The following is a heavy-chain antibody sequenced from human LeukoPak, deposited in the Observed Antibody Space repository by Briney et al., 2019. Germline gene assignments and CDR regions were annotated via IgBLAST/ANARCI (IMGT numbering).Heavy chain of an antibody. J-gene: IGHJ5*02. Sequence: GGSLRLSCAASGFTFSSYAMHWVRQAPGKGLEWVAVTSDDGSNKYYADSVRGRFTISRDNSKNTLYLQMNSLRAEDTAVYYCARDRGYSYGENWFDPWGQGTLVTVSS. CDR1: GFTFSSYA. CDR2: TSDDGSNK. CDR3: ARDRGYSYGENWFDP. V-gene: IGHV3-30-3*01. D-gene: IGHD5-18*01.